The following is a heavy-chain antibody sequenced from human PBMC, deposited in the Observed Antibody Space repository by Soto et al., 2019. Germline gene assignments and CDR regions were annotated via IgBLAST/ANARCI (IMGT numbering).Heavy chain of an antibody. J-gene: IGHJ6*03. Sequence: PSETLSLTCAVYGGSFSGYYWSWIRQPPGKGLEWIGEINHSGSTNYNPSLKSRVTISVDTSKNQFSLKLSSVTAADTAVYCCARALEIYYYYYMDVWGKGTTVTVSS. CDR2: INHSGST. CDR1: GGSFSGYY. CDR3: ARALEIYYYYYMDV. V-gene: IGHV4-34*01.